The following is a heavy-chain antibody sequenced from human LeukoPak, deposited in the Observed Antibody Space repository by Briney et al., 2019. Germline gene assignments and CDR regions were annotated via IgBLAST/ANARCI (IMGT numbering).Heavy chain of an antibody. D-gene: IGHD3-22*01. Sequence: GESLRISWKGSGYRFTNYWISWVRQMPGKGLEWMGRIDPSDSYTNYSPSFQGHVTISADKSISTAYLQWSSLKASDTAMYYCARHYRYYYDSSDYYYGASGAFDIWGQGTMVTVSS. CDR1: GYRFTNYW. V-gene: IGHV5-10-1*01. CDR3: ARHYRYYYDSSDYYYGASGAFDI. J-gene: IGHJ3*02. CDR2: IDPSDSYT.